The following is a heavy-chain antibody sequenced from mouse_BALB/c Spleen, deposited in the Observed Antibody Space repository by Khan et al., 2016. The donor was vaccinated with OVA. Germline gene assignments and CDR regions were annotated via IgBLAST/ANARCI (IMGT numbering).Heavy chain of an antibody. CDR1: GYTFTSYW. CDR2: INPSAGYT. CDR3: ARDRIDY. J-gene: IGHJ2*01. Sequence: QVQLKESGAELAKPGASVKMSCKASGYTFTSYWMHWVKQRPGQGLEWIGYINPSAGYTDYNQKFKDKATLTADKSSSTAYMQLNSLTSEDSAVYYCARDRIDYWGQGTTLTVPS. V-gene: IGHV1-7*01.